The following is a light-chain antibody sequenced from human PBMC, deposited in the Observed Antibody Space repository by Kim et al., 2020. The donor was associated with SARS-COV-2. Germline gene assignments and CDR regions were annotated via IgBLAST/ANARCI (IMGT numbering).Light chain of an antibody. J-gene: IGKJ1*01. CDR3: QQYNDYMWT. Sequence: ASVGARGTIACRASQSIGSWLAWYQQKPGKAPKLLIYKASTLESGVPSRFSGSGSGTEFTLTISSLQPDDFATYYCQQYNDYMWTFGQGTKVEIK. CDR1: QSIGSW. V-gene: IGKV1-5*03. CDR2: KAS.